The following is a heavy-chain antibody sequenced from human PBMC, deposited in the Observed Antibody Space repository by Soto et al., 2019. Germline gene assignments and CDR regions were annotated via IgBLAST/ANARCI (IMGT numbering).Heavy chain of an antibody. V-gene: IGHV3-23*01. CDR1: VFPFSSYS. CDR2: ISGSGGLT. J-gene: IGHJ3*02. Sequence: VGSLIRACLSSVFPFSSYSISLFRQTPGKGLEWVSGISGSGGLTYYADSVKFRFTISMYNSKNTLSLQMHILRVEDTAVYFCAKGGYYSIFDTSGEGTMV. D-gene: IGHD3-16*01. CDR3: AKGGYYSIFDT.